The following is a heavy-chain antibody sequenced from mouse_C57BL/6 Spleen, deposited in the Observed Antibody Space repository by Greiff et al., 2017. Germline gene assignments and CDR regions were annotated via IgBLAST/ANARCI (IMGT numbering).Heavy chain of an antibody. V-gene: IGHV5-4*03. J-gene: IGHJ3*01. CDR2: ISDGGSYT. D-gene: IGHD2-2*01. CDR1: GFTFSSYA. Sequence: DVKLVESGGGLVKPGGSLKLSCAASGFTFSSYAMSWVRQTPEKRLEWVATISDGGSYTYYPDNVKGRFTIARDNAKNNLYLQMSHLKSEDTAMCDSARGKTYGYTWLAYWGQGTLVTVSA. CDR3: ARGKTYGYTWLAY.